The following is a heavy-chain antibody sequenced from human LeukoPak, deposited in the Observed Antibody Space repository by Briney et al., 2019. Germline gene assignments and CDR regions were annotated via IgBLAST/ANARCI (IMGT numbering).Heavy chain of an antibody. V-gene: IGHV1-2*04. CDR1: GYTFTGYY. D-gene: IGHD5-12*01. CDR3: ARDRGGIVATTDLYYFDY. Sequence: RASVKVSCKASGYTFTGYYMHWVRQAPGQGLEWMGWINPNSGGANYAQKFQGWVTMTRDTSISTAYMELSRLRSDDTAVYYCARDRGGIVATTDLYYFDYWGQGTLVTVSS. CDR2: INPNSGGA. J-gene: IGHJ4*02.